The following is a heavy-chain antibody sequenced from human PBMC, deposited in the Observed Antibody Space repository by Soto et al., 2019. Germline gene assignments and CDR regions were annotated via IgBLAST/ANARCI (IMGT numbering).Heavy chain of an antibody. CDR2: ISAYNGNT. J-gene: IGHJ4*02. V-gene: IGHV1-18*01. CDR3: ARDIAVAGTLDY. CDR1: GYTFTSYG. D-gene: IGHD6-19*01. Sequence: ASVEVSCKASGYTFTSYGSSWVRQAPGQGLEWMGWISAYNGNTNYAQKLQGRVTMTTDTSTSTAYMELRSLRSEDTAVYYCARDIAVAGTLDYWGQGTLVTVSS.